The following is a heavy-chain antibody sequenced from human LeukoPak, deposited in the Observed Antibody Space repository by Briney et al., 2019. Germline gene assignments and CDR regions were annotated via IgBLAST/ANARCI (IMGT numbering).Heavy chain of an antibody. D-gene: IGHD6-25*01. J-gene: IGHJ4*02. Sequence: PSETLSLTCAVYGGSFSGYYWSWIRQPPGKGLEWIGEINHSGSTNYNPSLKSRVTISVDTSKNQFSLKLSSVTAADTAVYYCARDVQGQRLKGYWGQGTLVTVSS. V-gene: IGHV4-34*01. CDR3: ARDVQGQRLKGY. CDR2: INHSGST. CDR1: GGSFSGYY.